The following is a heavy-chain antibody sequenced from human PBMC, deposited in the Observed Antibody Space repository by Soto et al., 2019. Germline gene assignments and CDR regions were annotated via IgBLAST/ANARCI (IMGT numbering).Heavy chain of an antibody. D-gene: IGHD5-12*01. V-gene: IGHV1-3*01. CDR1: GYTFTSYA. CDR2: INAGNGNT. J-gene: IGHJ4*02. Sequence: ASVKVSCKASGYTFTSYAMHWVRQAPGQRLEWMGWINAGNGNTKYSQKFQGRVTINRDTSASTSYMELSSLRSEDTAVYYCARGRLRLIVTSNFDYWGQGTLVTVSS. CDR3: ARGRLRLIVTSNFDY.